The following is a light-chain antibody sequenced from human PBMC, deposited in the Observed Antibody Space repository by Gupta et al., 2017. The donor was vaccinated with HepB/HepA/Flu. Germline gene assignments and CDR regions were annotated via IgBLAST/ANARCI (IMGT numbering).Light chain of an antibody. Sequence: DIQLTHSPSTLSASVGDRVTIPCRASQSIDVWLDWYQQKPGRAPNLLIYKASTLESGVPSRFSGGRSGTEFTLTISSLQPDDVANYYCQQSKSYPLTFGGGTKVEIK. CDR1: QSIDVW. CDR2: KAS. J-gene: IGKJ4*01. CDR3: QQSKSYPLT. V-gene: IGKV1-5*03.